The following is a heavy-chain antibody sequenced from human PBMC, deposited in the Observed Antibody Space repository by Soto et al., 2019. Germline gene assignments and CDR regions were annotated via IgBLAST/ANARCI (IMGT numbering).Heavy chain of an antibody. V-gene: IGHV4-34*01. Sequence: SETLSLTCAVYGGSFSGYYWSWIRQPPGKGLEWIGEINHSGSTNYNPSLRSRVTISVDTSKNQFSLKLSSVTAADTAVYYCARGSYGSGSYFVWFDPWGQGTLVTVSS. D-gene: IGHD3-10*01. J-gene: IGHJ5*02. CDR2: INHSGST. CDR3: ARGSYGSGSYFVWFDP. CDR1: GGSFSGYY.